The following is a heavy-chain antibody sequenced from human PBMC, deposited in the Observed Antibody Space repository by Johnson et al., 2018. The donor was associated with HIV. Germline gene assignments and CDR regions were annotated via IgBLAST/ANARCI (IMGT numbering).Heavy chain of an antibody. V-gene: IGHV3-30*03. CDR3: ARGPIADDAFDI. J-gene: IGHJ3*02. CDR2: ISYDGSNK. D-gene: IGHD3-16*02. Sequence: QMQLVESGGGLVQPGGSLRLSCAASGFTFSSYAMSWVRQAPGKGLEWVAVISYDGSNKYYADSVKGRFTISSDNSKNTLYLQMNSLRAEDTAVYFCARGPIADDAFDIWGQGTMVTVSS. CDR1: GFTFSSYA.